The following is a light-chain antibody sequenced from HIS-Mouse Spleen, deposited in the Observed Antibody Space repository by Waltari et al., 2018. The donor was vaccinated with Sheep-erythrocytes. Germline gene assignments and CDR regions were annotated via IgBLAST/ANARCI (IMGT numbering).Light chain of an antibody. J-gene: IGKJ1*01. Sequence: EIVLTQSPGTLSLSPGERATLSCRASQSFSSSYLAWYQQKPGQAPRSLIYGASSRATGIPDRFSGSGSGTDFTLTISRLEPEDFAVYYCQQYGSSLRTFGQGTKVEIK. CDR1: QSFSSSY. CDR2: GAS. V-gene: IGKV3-20*01. CDR3: QQYGSSLRT.